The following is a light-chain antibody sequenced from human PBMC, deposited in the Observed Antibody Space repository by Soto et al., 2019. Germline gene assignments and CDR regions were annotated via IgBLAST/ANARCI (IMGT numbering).Light chain of an antibody. Sequence: QSVLTQSPSASGTPGQRVSIYCSGSTSNIGTNTVSWYQHVPGTAPKLLIYSNDQRPSAVPARFSGSKSGTSASLAISGLLSEDEADYYCATWDDSLNVVFGGGTKLTVL. CDR1: TSNIGTNT. CDR3: ATWDDSLNVV. V-gene: IGLV1-44*01. CDR2: SND. J-gene: IGLJ2*01.